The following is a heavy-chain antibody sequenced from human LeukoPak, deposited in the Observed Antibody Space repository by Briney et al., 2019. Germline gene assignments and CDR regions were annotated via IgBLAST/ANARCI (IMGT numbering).Heavy chain of an antibody. CDR3: AAGELLLNYFDY. Sequence: PSETLSLTCTVSGGSISSYYWSWIRQPPGKGLEWIGYIYYSGSTNYNPSLKSRVTISVDTSKNQFSLKLSSVTAADTAVYYCAAGELLLNYFDYWGQGTLVTVSS. CDR1: GGSISSYY. CDR2: IYYSGST. D-gene: IGHD1-26*01. J-gene: IGHJ4*02. V-gene: IGHV4-59*01.